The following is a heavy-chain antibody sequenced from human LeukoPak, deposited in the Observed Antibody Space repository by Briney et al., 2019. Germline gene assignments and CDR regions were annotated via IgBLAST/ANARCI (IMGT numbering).Heavy chain of an antibody. CDR3: ASSITVTTDY. D-gene: IGHD4-17*01. J-gene: IGHJ4*02. Sequence: SETLSLTCTVSGGSISSSSYYWGRIRQPPGKGLEWIGSIYHSGSTYYNPSLKSRVTMSVDTSKNQFSLKLRSVTAADTAVYYCASSITVTTDYWGQGILVTVSS. V-gene: IGHV4-39*07. CDR1: GGSISSSSYY. CDR2: IYHSGST.